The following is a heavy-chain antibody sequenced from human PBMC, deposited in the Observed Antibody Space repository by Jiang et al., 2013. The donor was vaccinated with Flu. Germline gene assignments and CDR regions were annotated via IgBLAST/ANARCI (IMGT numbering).Heavy chain of an antibody. Sequence: GAEVKKPGASVKVSCKASGYTFTSYGISWVRQAPGQGLEWMGWISAYNGNTNYAQKLQGRVTMTTDTSTSTAYMELRSLRSDDTAVYYCAREPQDFWSGYPEAFDYWGQGTLVTVSS. CDR2: ISAYNGNT. CDR3: AREPQDFWSGYPEAFDY. D-gene: IGHD3-3*01. CDR1: GYTFTSYG. J-gene: IGHJ4*02. V-gene: IGHV1-18*04.